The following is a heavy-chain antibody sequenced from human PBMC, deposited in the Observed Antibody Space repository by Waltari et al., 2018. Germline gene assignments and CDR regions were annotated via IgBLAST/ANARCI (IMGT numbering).Heavy chain of an antibody. CDR1: GGSFSGYY. D-gene: IGHD2-8*01. V-gene: IGHV4-34*01. CDR3: ARNGRSGYYYYYGMDV. Sequence: QVQLQQWGAGLLKPSETLSLTCAVYGGSFSGYYWRWIRQPPGKGLEWIGEINHSGSTNYNPSLKSRVTISVDTSKNQFSLKLSSVTAADTAVYYCARNGRSGYYYYYGMDVWGQGTTVTVSS. J-gene: IGHJ6*02. CDR2: INHSGST.